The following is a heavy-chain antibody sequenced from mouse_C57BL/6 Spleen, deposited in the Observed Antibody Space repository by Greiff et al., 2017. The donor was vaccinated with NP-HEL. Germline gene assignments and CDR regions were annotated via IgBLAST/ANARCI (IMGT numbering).Heavy chain of an antibody. CDR2: IDPSASYT. J-gene: IGHJ2*01. CDR1: GYTFTSYW. D-gene: IGHD4-1*01. Sequence: QVQLQQPGAELVMPGASVKLSCKASGYTFTSYWMHWVKQRPGQGLEWIGEIDPSASYTNYNQKFKGKSTLTVDKSSSTAYMQLSSLTSEDSAVYYCARERTGTTYFDYWGQGTTLTVSS. CDR3: ARERTGTTYFDY. V-gene: IGHV1-69*01.